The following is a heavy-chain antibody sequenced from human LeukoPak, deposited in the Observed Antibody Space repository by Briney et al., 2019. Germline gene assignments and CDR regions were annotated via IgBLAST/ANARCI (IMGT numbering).Heavy chain of an antibody. CDR2: ISPNSGGT. CDR3: ARDVTGDQSWFFDL. D-gene: IGHD7-27*01. J-gene: IGHJ2*01. Sequence: ASVKVSCKASGYTFIGYYMHWVRQAPGQGLEWMGWISPNSGGTNYAQKFQGRVTMTRDTSISTAYMELSRLRSDDTAVYYCARDVTGDQSWFFDLWGRGTLVTVSS. V-gene: IGHV1-2*02. CDR1: GYTFIGYY.